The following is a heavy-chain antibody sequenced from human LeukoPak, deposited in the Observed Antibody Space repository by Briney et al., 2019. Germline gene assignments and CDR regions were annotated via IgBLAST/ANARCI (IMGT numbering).Heavy chain of an antibody. V-gene: IGHV3-7*01. CDR2: IKQDGSEK. CDR1: GFTFSSYW. J-gene: IGHJ6*02. Sequence: GGSLRLSCAASGFTFSSYWMSWVRQAPGKGLEWVANIKQDGSEKYYVDSVKGRFTIPRDNAKNSLYLQMNSLRAEDTAVYYCARESRYFDWFPIMDVWGQGTTVTVSS. D-gene: IGHD3-9*01. CDR3: ARESRYFDWFPIMDV.